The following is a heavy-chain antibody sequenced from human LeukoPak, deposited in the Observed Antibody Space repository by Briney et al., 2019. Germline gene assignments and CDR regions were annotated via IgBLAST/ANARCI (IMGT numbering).Heavy chain of an antibody. CDR3: ARLGPWFGEPYPYY. J-gene: IGHJ4*02. V-gene: IGHV4-34*01. Sequence: SETLSLTCALYGGSFTYYYWAWIRQPPGKGLEWIGEINHAGTADYNPSLKSRVTISVDTSKNQFSLKLSSVTAADTAVYYCARLGPWFGEPYPYYWGQGTLVTVSS. CDR1: GGSFTYYY. CDR2: INHAGTA. D-gene: IGHD3-10*01.